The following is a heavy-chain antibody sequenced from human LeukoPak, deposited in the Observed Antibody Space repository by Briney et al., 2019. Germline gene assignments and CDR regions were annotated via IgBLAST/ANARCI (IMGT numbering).Heavy chain of an antibody. Sequence: SETLSLTCSVSGGSINTNYWNWIRQPPGGGVEWIGYIYYSGITNYNPSLKSRVTISADTSKNQFSLKLSSVTAADTAVYYCARLHYDTSGYYYLDYWGQGTLVTVSS. D-gene: IGHD3-22*01. V-gene: IGHV4-59*01. CDR1: GGSINTNY. CDR2: IYYSGIT. CDR3: ARLHYDTSGYYYLDY. J-gene: IGHJ4*02.